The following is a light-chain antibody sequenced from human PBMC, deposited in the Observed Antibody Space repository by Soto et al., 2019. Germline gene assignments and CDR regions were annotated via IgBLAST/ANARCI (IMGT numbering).Light chain of an antibody. V-gene: IGKV3-15*01. Sequence: EIVMTQSPVGLSVSPGERATLSCRASQSINSDLAWYQQKPGQAPRLLIYGASTRATGIPARFSGSGSGTDFRLTISSLQTEAVVAYSCPQYKSWPLTFGGGTKVEVK. J-gene: IGKJ4*01. CDR3: PQYKSWPLT. CDR1: QSINSD. CDR2: GAS.